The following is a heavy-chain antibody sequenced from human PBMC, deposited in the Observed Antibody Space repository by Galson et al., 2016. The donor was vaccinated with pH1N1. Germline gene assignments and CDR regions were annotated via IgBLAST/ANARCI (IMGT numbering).Heavy chain of an antibody. Sequence: SETLSLTCAVYGGSFRGYYWSWIRQSPEKGLEWIGEINHGGSTNYNPSLEGRVALSLDTSKNQFSLRLMAVTAADAAVYFCARHSTSGFPTIDVAARRRPFDVWGQGTLVSVSS. J-gene: IGHJ3*01. D-gene: IGHD6-19*01. CDR1: GGSFRGYY. V-gene: IGHV4-34*01. CDR3: ARHSTSGFPTIDVAARRRPFDV. CDR2: INHGGST.